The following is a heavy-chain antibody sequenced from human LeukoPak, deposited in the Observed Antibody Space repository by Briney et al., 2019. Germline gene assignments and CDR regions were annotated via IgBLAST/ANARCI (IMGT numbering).Heavy chain of an antibody. CDR2: ISGAGSGT. Sequence: PGGSLRLSCAASGFTFSSYRLDWVRQAPGKGLEWVSAISGAGSGTYYADFVKGRFSISRDNSKNTLYLQMNSLRAEDTAAYYCAKGTERYREVSSFDSWGQGTLVTVSS. CDR1: GFTFSSYR. V-gene: IGHV3-23*01. D-gene: IGHD3-10*01. J-gene: IGHJ4*02. CDR3: AKGTERYREVSSFDS.